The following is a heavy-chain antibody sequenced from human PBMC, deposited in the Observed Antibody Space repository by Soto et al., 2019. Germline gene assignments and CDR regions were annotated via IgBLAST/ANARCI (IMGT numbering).Heavy chain of an antibody. V-gene: IGHV3-23*01. CDR1: QFTFSTYA. D-gene: IGHD6-13*01. Sequence: EVQLLESGGGLVQPGGSLRLSCGASQFTFSTYAMSWVRQAPGKGLDWVSAISGSGVSTYYADSVKGRFTISRDNSKNTLYLQMNSLRAEDTAVYYCAKGRGSSWYPTANWFDPWGQGTLVTVSS. CDR2: ISGSGVST. J-gene: IGHJ5*02. CDR3: AKGRGSSWYPTANWFDP.